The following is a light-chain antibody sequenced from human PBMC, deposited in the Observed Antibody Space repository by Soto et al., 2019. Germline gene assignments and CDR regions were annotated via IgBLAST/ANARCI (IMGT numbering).Light chain of an antibody. CDR3: QQYNSYST. J-gene: IGKJ1*01. V-gene: IGKV1-5*01. CDR2: DAS. Sequence: DIQMTQSPPSLSASVGDRVTITCRTSQNIDNYLNWYHQKPGKAPKLLIYDASSLESGVPSRFSGSGSGTEFALTFSSLQPEDFASYYCQQYNSYSTFGQGTKVDI. CDR1: QNIDNY.